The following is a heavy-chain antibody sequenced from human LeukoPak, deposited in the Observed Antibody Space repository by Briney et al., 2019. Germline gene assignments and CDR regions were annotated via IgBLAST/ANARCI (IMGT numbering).Heavy chain of an antibody. CDR3: ARDYKYDFDN. CDR1: GFTFRVYS. CDR2: IGIDSGNT. D-gene: IGHD5-24*01. Sequence: GGSLRLFCASSGFTFRVYSMNGVRQAPGKGLEWISYIGIDSGNTNYADSVKGRFTISGDKAKNSLYLQMNSLRVEATAVYYCARDYKYDFDNWGQGTLVTVSS. V-gene: IGHV3-48*01. J-gene: IGHJ4*02.